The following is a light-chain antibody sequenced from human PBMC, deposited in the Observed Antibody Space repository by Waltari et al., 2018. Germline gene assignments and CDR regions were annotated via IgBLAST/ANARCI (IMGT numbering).Light chain of an antibody. V-gene: IGKV3-20*01. Sequence: VLTQSPGTLSLSPGETATLSCRARERVVHNFLAWYHQKPGKTPRLLIYGASIRATGIPDRFSGSVSGTDFILIISRLEPEDSGVYFCQQYSSSVMYTFSQGTKLEI. CDR3: QQYSSSVMYT. CDR1: ERVVHNF. CDR2: GAS. J-gene: IGKJ2*01.